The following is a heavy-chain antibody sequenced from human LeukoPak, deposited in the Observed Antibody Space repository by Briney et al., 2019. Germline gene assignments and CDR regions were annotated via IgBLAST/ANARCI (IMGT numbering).Heavy chain of an antibody. CDR2: IYYSGST. CDR1: GGSISIGGYC. J-gene: IGHJ5*02. CDR3: ARIIYDFWCGYPNWFDP. V-gene: IGHV4-31*03. D-gene: IGHD3-3*01. Sequence: ASETLSLTCTVSGGSISIGGYCWSWIRQHPGKGLEWIGYIYYSGSTYYNPSLKSRVTISVDTSKNQFSLKLSSVTAADTAVYYCARIIYDFWCGYPNWFDPWGQGTLVTVSS.